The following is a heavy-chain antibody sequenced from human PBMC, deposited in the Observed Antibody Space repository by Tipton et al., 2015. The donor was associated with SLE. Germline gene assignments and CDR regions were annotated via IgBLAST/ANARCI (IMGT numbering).Heavy chain of an antibody. CDR1: GGSFSGYY. V-gene: IGHV4-34*01. D-gene: IGHD1-14*01. Sequence: TLSLTCAVYGGSFSGYYWSWIRQPPGKGLEWIGEINHSGSTNYNPPLKSRVTISVDTSKNQFSLKLSSVTAADTAVYYCAALPDSGALDYWGQGTLVTVSS. CDR3: AALPDSGALDY. J-gene: IGHJ4*02. CDR2: INHSGST.